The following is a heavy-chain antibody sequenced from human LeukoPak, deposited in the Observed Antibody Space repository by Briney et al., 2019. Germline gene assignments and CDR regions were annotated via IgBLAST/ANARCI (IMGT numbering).Heavy chain of an antibody. V-gene: IGHV3-21*01. D-gene: IGHD3-22*01. Sequence: GGSLRLSCAASGFTFSSYSMNWVRQAPGKGREWVSSISSSSRYIYYADSVKGRFTISRDNAKNSLYLQMNSLRAEDTAVYYCARGGIYDSSGYYWGFDYWGQGTLVTVSS. J-gene: IGHJ4*02. CDR1: GFTFSSYS. CDR2: ISSSSRYI. CDR3: ARGGIYDSSGYYWGFDY.